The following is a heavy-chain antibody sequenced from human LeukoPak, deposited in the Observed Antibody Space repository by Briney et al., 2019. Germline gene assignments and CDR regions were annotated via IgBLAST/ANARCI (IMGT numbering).Heavy chain of an antibody. CDR2: ISDTGGST. CDR1: GITLSNYG. Sequence: GGSLRLSCAVSGITLSNYGMSWVRQAPGKGLEWVAGISDTGGSTNYADSVKGRFTISRDNPKNTLHLQMNSLRAEDTAVYFCAKRGVVIRVILVGFHKQAYYFDSWGQGALVTVSS. CDR3: AKRGVVIRVILVGFHKQAYYFDS. V-gene: IGHV3-23*01. J-gene: IGHJ4*02. D-gene: IGHD3-22*01.